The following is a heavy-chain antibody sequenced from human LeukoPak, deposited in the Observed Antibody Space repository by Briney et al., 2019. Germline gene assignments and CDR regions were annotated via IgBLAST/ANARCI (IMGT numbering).Heavy chain of an antibody. CDR3: ARGLVGATH. CDR2: IWYVGSNK. V-gene: IGHV3-33*01. CDR1: GFTFSSYG. J-gene: IGHJ4*02. Sequence: PGGSLRLSCAASGFTFSSYGMHWVRQAPGKGLEWVAVIWYVGSNKYYADSVKGRFTISRDNSKNTLYLQMNSLRAEDTAVYYCARGLVGATHWGQGTLVTVSS. D-gene: IGHD1-26*01.